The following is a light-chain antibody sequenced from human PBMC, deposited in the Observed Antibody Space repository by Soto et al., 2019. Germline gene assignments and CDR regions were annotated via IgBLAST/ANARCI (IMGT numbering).Light chain of an antibody. CDR3: QQSYSTPS. Sequence: DIQMTQSPSSLSASVGDRVTITCRASQSISNYLNWYQQKPGKAPRLLIYAASSLQSGVPSRFSGSGSGTDFTLTISSLQPEDFATYYCQQSYSTPSFGQGTKVDI. CDR2: AAS. CDR1: QSISNY. V-gene: IGKV1-39*01. J-gene: IGKJ1*01.